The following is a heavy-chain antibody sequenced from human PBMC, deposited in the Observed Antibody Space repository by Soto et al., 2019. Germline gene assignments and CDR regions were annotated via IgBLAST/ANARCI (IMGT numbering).Heavy chain of an antibody. J-gene: IGHJ3*02. D-gene: IGHD6-6*01. CDR2: ISSSSSYI. V-gene: IGHV3-21*04. CDR1: GFTFSSYS. CDR3: AKDEYSSPGDAFDI. Sequence: GGSLRLSCAASGFTFSSYSMNWVRQAPGKGLEWVSSISSSSSYIYYADSVKGRFTISRDNSKNTLYLQMNSLRAEDTAVYYCAKDEYSSPGDAFDIWGQGTMVTVSS.